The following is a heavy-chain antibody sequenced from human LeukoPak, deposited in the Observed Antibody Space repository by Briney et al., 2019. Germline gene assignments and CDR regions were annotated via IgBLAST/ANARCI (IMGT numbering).Heavy chain of an antibody. CDR1: GDSVSSNSAA. Sequence: SQTLSLTCAISGDSVSSNSAAWNWIRQSPSRGLEWLGRTYYRSKWYNDYAVSVKSRITINPDTSKNQFSLQLNSVTPEDTAVYYCARDELGYCSGGSCYSEISWFDPWGQGTLVTVSS. CDR2: TYYRSKWYN. J-gene: IGHJ5*02. V-gene: IGHV6-1*01. CDR3: ARDELGYCSGGSCYSEISWFDP. D-gene: IGHD2-15*01.